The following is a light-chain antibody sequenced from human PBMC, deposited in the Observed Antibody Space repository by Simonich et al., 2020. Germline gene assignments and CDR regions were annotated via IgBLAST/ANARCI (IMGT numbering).Light chain of an antibody. CDR1: QSVISY. V-gene: IGKV3-11*01. CDR2: DAS. J-gene: IGKJ2*01. CDR3: QQRSNWPPYT. Sequence: EIVLTQSPATLSLSPGERATLSCRASQSVISYLAWYQQKPGQDPRLLIYDASNRSTGIPARFSGSGSGTDFTLTISSLEPEDFAVYYCQQRSNWPPYTFGQGTKLEIK.